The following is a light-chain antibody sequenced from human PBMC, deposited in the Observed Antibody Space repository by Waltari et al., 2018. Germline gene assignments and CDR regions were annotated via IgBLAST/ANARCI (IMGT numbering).Light chain of an antibody. V-gene: IGKV1-5*03. CDR2: KAS. J-gene: IGKJ2*03. CDR3: QQYKNYAPYS. CDR1: QSISSW. Sequence: DTQMTQSPSTLSASVGDRVTINCRASQSISSWVAWYQQKPGKAPKLLIYKASTLESGVPSRFSGSGSGTEFTLTISSLQPDXFATYHCQQYKNYAPYSFGQGTKLEMK.